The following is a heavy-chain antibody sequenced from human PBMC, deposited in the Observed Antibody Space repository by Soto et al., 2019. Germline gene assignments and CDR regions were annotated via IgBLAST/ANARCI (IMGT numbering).Heavy chain of an antibody. J-gene: IGHJ4*02. V-gene: IGHV1-46*01. CDR2: ISPDGGRT. CDR1: GYSFTTYD. Sequence: SLKVPFNGSGYSFTTYDMHWVRQAPGQGLEWMGIISPDGGRTSYSQKFQGRVTMTRDTSTSTVYMELSSLRSEDTAVYYCATRDPGHYWGQGTLVTVSS. CDR3: ATRDPGHY.